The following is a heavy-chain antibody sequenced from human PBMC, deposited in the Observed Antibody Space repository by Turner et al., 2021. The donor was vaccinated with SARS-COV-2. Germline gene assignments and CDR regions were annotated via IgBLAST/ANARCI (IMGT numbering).Heavy chain of an antibody. D-gene: IGHD3-16*01. CDR2: FDPKDGGT. V-gene: IGHV1-24*01. CDR1: GHTLTELS. CDR3: AVRGRMDIIRPLDRQGFAFDI. Sequence: QAQLVQSGAEVKKPGASVKVSCKVSGHTLTELSMHWVRQAPGKGLEWVGCFDPKDGGTIYTETLRGRVTLTEDRSTDTAYMDLNNLRFEDTAVYYCAVRGRMDIIRPLDRQGFAFDIWGQGTTISVSS. J-gene: IGHJ3*02.